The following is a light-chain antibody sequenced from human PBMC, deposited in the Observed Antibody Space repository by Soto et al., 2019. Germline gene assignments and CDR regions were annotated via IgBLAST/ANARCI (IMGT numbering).Light chain of an antibody. CDR1: QNISNY. V-gene: IGKV3D-15*01. CDR3: QHYNNWPPQFT. J-gene: IGKJ4*01. CDR2: DVS. Sequence: IVLIQSPATLSVSPVEIATLSCRASQNISNYLIWYQQKPGQAPRLLIYDVSNRATDIPARFSGSGSGTVFTLTISSLQSEDFAVYFCQHYNNWPPQFTFGGGTKVDI.